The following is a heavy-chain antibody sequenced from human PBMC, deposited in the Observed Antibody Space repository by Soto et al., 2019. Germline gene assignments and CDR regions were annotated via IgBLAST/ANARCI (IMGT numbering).Heavy chain of an antibody. V-gene: IGHV3-9*01. D-gene: IGHD2-8*02. CDR3: AKSTGGTANGMGV. CDR2: ISWNSGTI. CDR1: GFSFDDYA. J-gene: IGHJ6*02. Sequence: EVQVVESGGGLVQPGRSLRLSCAASGFSFDDYAMHWVRQAPGKGLEWVSGISWNSGTIGYADSVKGRFTISRDNAKNYLYLQMNSLRDEDTALYYCAKSTGGTANGMGVWGQGTTVTVSS.